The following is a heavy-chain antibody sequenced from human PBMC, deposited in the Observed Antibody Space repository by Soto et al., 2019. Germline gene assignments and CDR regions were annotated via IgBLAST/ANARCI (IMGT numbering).Heavy chain of an antibody. Sequence: SETLSVTCTVSGGSISSSSYYWGWIRQPPGKGLEWIGSIYYSGSTYYNPSLKSRVTISVDTSKNQFSLKLSSVTAADTAVYYCARQARIAARIDYWGQGTLVTVSS. J-gene: IGHJ4*02. V-gene: IGHV4-39*01. CDR3: ARQARIAARIDY. CDR1: GGSISSSSYY. CDR2: IYYSGST. D-gene: IGHD6-6*01.